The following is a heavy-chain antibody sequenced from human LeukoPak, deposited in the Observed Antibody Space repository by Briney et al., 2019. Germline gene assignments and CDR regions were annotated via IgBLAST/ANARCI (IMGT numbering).Heavy chain of an antibody. Sequence: PAGPLRLSCAASGFTFSSYWMSWVRQAPGKGLEWVANIKQDGSEKYYVDSVKGRFTISRDNAKNSLYLQMNSLRAEDTAVYYCAREKDVLRFLEWLFGFDYWGQGTLVTVSS. CDR3: AREKDVLRFLEWLFGFDY. CDR2: IKQDGSEK. J-gene: IGHJ4*02. D-gene: IGHD3-3*01. CDR1: GFTFSSYW. V-gene: IGHV3-7*01.